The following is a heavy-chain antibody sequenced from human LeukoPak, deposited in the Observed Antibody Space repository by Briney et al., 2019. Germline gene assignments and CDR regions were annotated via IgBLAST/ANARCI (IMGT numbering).Heavy chain of an antibody. V-gene: IGHV4-34*01. CDR2: ITSGGTT. CDR1: GGSLGGYS. CDR3: ARRGPNYFGSGSHDWFDP. J-gene: IGHJ5*02. D-gene: IGHD3-10*01. Sequence: PSETLSLTCGVSGGSLGGYSWTWLRQPPGKGLEWVGEITSGGTTNYNPSLKSRVTISVDTSNNQFSLSLSSVTAADTAVYYCARRGPNYFGSGSHDWFDPWGQGTLVIVSS.